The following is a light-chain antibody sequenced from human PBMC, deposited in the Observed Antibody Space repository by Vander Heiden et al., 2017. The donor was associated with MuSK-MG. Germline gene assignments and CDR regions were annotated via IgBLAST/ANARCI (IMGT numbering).Light chain of an antibody. CDR3: EAWDRATVI. Sequence: SSDLTQPPSLSLSPGQTTTITCFGVFVLDTYVTRFQQKPRQSPILHIYQDKTPPSGISERFSGSNSGTTATLTISGTQAVDEDAYYCEAWDRATVIFGGGTELTVL. V-gene: IGLV3-1*01. J-gene: IGLJ2*01. CDR2: QDK. CDR1: FVLDTY.